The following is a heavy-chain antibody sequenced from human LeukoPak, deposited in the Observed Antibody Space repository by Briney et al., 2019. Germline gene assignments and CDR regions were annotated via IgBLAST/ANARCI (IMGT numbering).Heavy chain of an antibody. Sequence: VGSLRLSCAASGFTFSSYGMHWVRQAPGKGLEWVAVIWYDGSNKYYADSVKGRFTISRDNSKNTLYLQMNSLRAEDTAVYYCASGIAAAAFDYWGQGTLVTVSS. V-gene: IGHV3-33*01. J-gene: IGHJ4*02. CDR3: ASGIAAAAFDY. D-gene: IGHD6-13*01. CDR2: IWYDGSNK. CDR1: GFTFSSYG.